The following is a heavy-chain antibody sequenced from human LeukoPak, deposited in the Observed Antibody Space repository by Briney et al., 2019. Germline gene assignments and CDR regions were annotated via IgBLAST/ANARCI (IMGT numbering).Heavy chain of an antibody. CDR3: IRDRTVITLFDY. V-gene: IGHV3-74*01. D-gene: IGHD4-23*01. CDR1: GFTFSKYW. CDR2: INTDGTVT. J-gene: IGHJ4*02. Sequence: GGSLRLSCAASGFTFSKYWMLWVRQAPGKGLESVSRINTDGTVTTYADSVKGRFTVSRDNAKNTVYLQMNNLRTEDTAVYYCIRDRTVITLFDYWGQGSLVTVSS.